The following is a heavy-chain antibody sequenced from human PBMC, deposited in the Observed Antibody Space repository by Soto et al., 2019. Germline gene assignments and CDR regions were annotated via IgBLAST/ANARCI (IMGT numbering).Heavy chain of an antibody. CDR3: ARGSPLHYGMDV. CDR1: GFTFSSYW. J-gene: IGHJ6*02. Sequence: EVQLVESGGGLVQPGGSLRLSCAASGFTFSSYWMHWVRQAPGKGLVWVSRINSDGSSTSYADSVKGRFTISRDNAKNTLYLQMNSLRAEDTAVYYCARGSPLHYGMDVWGQRTTVTVSS. CDR2: INSDGSST. V-gene: IGHV3-74*01.